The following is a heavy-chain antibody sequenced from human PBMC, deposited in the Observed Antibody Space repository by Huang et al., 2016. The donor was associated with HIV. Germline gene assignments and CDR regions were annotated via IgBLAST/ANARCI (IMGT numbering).Heavy chain of an antibody. CDR1: GYTFTGYY. V-gene: IGHV1-2*02. J-gene: IGHJ6*02. D-gene: IGHD2-2*01. CDR3: ARDSRYWSSGTSGWYYFYGLDV. Sequence: QVHLVQSGAEVKKPGASVKVSCKASGYTFTGYYIHWVGQAPGQGREWMGWINPNSGGTNSAQTFQDRITMTRDTSINTAYMELRRLKSDDTAIYYCARDSRYWSSGTSGWYYFYGLDVWGQGTAVTVS. CDR2: INPNSGGT.